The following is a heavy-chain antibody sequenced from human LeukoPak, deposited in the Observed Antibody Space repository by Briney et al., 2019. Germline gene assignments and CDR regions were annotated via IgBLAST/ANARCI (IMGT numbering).Heavy chain of an antibody. CDR1: GFTFSSYA. CDR2: ISYDGSNK. CDR3: ARDRKELLREYYFDY. Sequence: AGGSLRLSCAASGFTFSSYAMHWVRQAPGKGLEWVAGISYDGSNKYYADSVEGRFTISRDNSKNTLYLQMNSLRAEDTAVYYCARDRKELLREYYFDYWGQGTLVTVSS. V-gene: IGHV3-30-3*01. J-gene: IGHJ4*02. D-gene: IGHD2-15*01.